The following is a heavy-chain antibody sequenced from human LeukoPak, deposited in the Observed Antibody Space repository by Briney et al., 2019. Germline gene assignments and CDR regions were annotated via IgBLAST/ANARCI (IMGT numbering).Heavy chain of an antibody. CDR3: ARVWPIHNTAMVEGARDY. J-gene: IGHJ4*02. CDR1: GYTFASYA. V-gene: IGHV1-18*01. CDR2: INAYNGNT. D-gene: IGHD5-18*01. Sequence: ASVKVSCKASGYTFASYAFSWVRQAPGQGLEWMGSINAYNGNTNYANKFQGRATMTTDTSTTTAYMELRGLRSDDTAVYYCARVWPIHNTAMVEGARDYWGQGTLVTVSS.